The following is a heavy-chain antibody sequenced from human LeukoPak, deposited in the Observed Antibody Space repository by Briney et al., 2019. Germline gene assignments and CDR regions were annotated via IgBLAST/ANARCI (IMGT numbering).Heavy chain of an antibody. J-gene: IGHJ4*02. CDR2: IYYSGST. CDR1: GGSISSYY. Sequence: SETLSLTCTVSGGSISSYYWSWIRQPPGKGLGWIGYIYYSGSTNYNPSLKSRVTISVDTSKNQFSLKLSSVTAADTAVYYCARQSYSSSSFDFDYWGQGTLVTVSS. CDR3: ARQSYSSSSFDFDY. V-gene: IGHV4-59*08. D-gene: IGHD6-6*01.